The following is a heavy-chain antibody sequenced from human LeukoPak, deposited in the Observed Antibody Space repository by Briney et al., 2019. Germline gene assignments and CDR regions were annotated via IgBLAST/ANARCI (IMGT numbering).Heavy chain of an antibody. J-gene: IGHJ4*02. D-gene: IGHD3-22*01. V-gene: IGHV4-59*01. CDR2: IYYSGST. CDR1: GGSISSYY. CDR3: ARYYDSSGYYDERSFDY. Sequence: SETLSLTCTVSGGSISSYYWSWIRQPPGKGLEWIGYIYYSGSTNYNPSLKSRVTISVDTSKNQFSPKLSSVTAADTAVYYCARYYDSSGYYDERSFDYWGQGTLVTVPS.